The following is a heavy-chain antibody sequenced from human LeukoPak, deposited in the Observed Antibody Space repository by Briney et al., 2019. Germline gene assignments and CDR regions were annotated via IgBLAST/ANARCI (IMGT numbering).Heavy chain of an antibody. D-gene: IGHD3-10*01. CDR2: IYYSGST. J-gene: IGHJ4*02. CDR1: GGSISSSSYY. CDR3: AGRYYYDSGNYKYYFNY. Sequence: SETLSLTCTVSGGSISSSSYYWGWIRQPPGKGLEWIGSIYYSGSTNYNPSLKSRVTISVDTSKNQFSLKLSSVTAADTAVYYCAGRYYYDSGNYKYYFNYWGQGTLVTVSS. V-gene: IGHV4-39*01.